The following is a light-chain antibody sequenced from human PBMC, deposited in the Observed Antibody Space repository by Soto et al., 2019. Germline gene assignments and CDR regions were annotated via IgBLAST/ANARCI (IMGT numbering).Light chain of an antibody. CDR3: QQYDSSYT. Sequence: EIVLTQSPGTLSLSPGERATLSCRANQTIANNYLAWYRQKPGQAPRLVMSGASSRATGVPDRFSGGGSGTDFTLTINNLEPDDFAVYYWQQYDSSYTFGQGTKLELK. CDR2: GAS. CDR1: QTIANNY. J-gene: IGKJ2*01. V-gene: IGKV3-20*01.